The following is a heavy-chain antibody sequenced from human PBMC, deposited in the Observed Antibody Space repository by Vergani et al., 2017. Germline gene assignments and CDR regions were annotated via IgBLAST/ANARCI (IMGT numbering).Heavy chain of an antibody. CDR3: AGGIQLYYYGMDV. J-gene: IGHJ6*02. V-gene: IGHV3-48*03. D-gene: IGHD5-18*01. Sequence: EVQLVESGGGLVQPGGSLRLSCAASGFTFSSYEMNWVRQAPGKGLEWVSYISSSGSTIYYADSVKGRFTISRDNAKNSLYLQMNSLRAEDTAVYYCAGGIQLYYYGMDVWGQGTTVTVSS. CDR2: ISSSGSTI. CDR1: GFTFSSYE.